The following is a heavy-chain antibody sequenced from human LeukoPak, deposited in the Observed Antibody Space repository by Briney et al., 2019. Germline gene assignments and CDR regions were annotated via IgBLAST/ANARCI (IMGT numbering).Heavy chain of an antibody. V-gene: IGHV3-23*01. D-gene: IGHD6-13*01. CDR2: ISPSGDIT. J-gene: IGHJ5*01. Sequence: GGTLRLSCAASGFTFSNNGMNWVRQAPGKGLEWVSGISPSGDITYYADSVKGRFTMSRDNSKNTLFLQMNSLRPEDTAIYYCAKGKYTGSWYYDSWGQGTLVSVSS. CDR1: GFTFSNNG. CDR3: AKGKYTGSWYYDS.